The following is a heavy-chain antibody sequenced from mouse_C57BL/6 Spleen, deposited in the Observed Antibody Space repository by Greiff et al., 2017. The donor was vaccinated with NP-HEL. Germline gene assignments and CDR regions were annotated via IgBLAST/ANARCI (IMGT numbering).Heavy chain of an antibody. Sequence: QVQLQQPGAELVRPGSSVKLSCKASGYTFTSYWMHWVKQRPIQGLEWIGNIDPSDSETHYNQKFKDKATLTVDKSSSTAYMQLSSLTSEDSAVYYCAREYGYYAMDYWGQGTSVTVSS. D-gene: IGHD1-1*02. CDR1: GYTFTSYW. J-gene: IGHJ4*01. V-gene: IGHV1-52*01. CDR3: AREYGYYAMDY. CDR2: IDPSDSET.